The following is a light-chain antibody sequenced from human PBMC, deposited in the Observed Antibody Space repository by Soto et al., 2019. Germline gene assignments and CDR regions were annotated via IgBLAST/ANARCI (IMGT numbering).Light chain of an antibody. V-gene: IGKV2-28*01. Sequence: EIVMTQSALTMPVTPGEPASISCRSSQSLLYNNTYNYLDWYVQKPGQSPQLXIYFGSNRAPGVPDRFSGGGSGTDFTLKINRVEAEDVGTYYCMQALQSLTFGQGTRLEIK. CDR3: MQALQSLT. J-gene: IGKJ5*01. CDR2: FGS. CDR1: QSLLYNNTYNY.